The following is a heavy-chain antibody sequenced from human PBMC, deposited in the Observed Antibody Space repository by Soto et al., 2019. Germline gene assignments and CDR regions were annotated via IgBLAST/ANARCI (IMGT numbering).Heavy chain of an antibody. CDR1: GYTFTSYG. CDR2: ISAYNGNT. J-gene: IGHJ3*02. V-gene: IGHV1-18*01. CDR3: ARKIVVVVAANSYDAFDI. Sequence: ASVKVSCKASGYTFTSYGISWVRQAPGQGLEWMGWISAYNGNTNYAQKLRGRVTMTTDTSTSTAYMELRSLRSDDTAVYYCARKIVVVVAANSYDAFDIWGQGTMVTVSS. D-gene: IGHD2-15*01.